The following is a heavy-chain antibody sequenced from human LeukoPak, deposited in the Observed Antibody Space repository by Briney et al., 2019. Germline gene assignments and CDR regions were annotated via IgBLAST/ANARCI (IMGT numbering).Heavy chain of an antibody. CDR3: ARGHAPITYYYGSDSSAFDY. D-gene: IGHD3-10*01. Sequence: SETLSLTCTVSGGSISSYYWSWIRQPPGKGLEWIGYIYYSGSTNYNPSLKSRVTISVDTSKNQFSLKLSSVTAADTAVYYCARGHAPITYYYGSDSSAFDYWGQGTLVTVSS. CDR2: IYYSGST. J-gene: IGHJ4*02. CDR1: GGSISSYY. V-gene: IGHV4-59*01.